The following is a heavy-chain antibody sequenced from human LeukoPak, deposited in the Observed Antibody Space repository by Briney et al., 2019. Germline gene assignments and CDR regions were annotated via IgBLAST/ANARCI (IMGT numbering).Heavy chain of an antibody. J-gene: IGHJ4*02. CDR1: GFSISGYW. V-gene: IGHV3-7*01. D-gene: IGHD1-1*01. Sequence: PGGSLRLSCAASGFSISGYWMSWVRQAPGKGLEWVANIKQDESEKFYVDFARGRFTVSRDNAKNSLYLQMNDLRVEDTAVYYCARDGIQLAPGSYLWGQGTLATVSS. CDR3: ARDGIQLAPGSYL. CDR2: IKQDESEK.